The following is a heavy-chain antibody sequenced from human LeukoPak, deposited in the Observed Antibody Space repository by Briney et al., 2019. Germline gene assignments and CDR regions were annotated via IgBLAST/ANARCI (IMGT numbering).Heavy chain of an antibody. CDR1: GFTFSSYW. CDR2: INSDGSST. D-gene: IGHD2-15*01. J-gene: IGHJ3*02. V-gene: IGHV3-74*01. Sequence: PGGSLRLSCAASGFTFSSYWMHWVRQAPGKGLVWVSRINSDGSSTSYADSVKGRFTISRDNAKNTLYLQMNSLRAEDTAVYYCARDVGYCSGGSCYNTGGAFDIWGQGTMVTVSS. CDR3: ARDVGYCSGGSCYNTGGAFDI.